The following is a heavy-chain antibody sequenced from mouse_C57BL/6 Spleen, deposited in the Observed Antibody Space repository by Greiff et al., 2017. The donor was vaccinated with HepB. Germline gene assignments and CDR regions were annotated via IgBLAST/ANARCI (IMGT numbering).Heavy chain of an antibody. D-gene: IGHD2-10*01. J-gene: IGHJ3*01. CDR3: ASSTPYYSWFAY. CDR1: GFTFSDYG. Sequence: EVQVVESGGGLVKSGGSLKLSCAASGFTFSDYGMHWVRQAPEKGLEWVAYISSGSSTIYYADTVKGRFTISRDNAKNTLFLQMTSLRSEDTAMYYCASSTPYYSWFAYWGQGTLVTVSA. V-gene: IGHV5-17*01. CDR2: ISSGSSTI.